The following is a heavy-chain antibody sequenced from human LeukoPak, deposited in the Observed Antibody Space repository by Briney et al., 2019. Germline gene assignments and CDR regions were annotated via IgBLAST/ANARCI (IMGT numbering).Heavy chain of an antibody. V-gene: IGHV3-7*01. D-gene: IGHD5-24*01. J-gene: IGHJ4*02. CDR3: ARRRTDGYNPRAFDY. CDR2: IKQDGSEK. CDR1: GFTFSSYW. Sequence: GGSLSLSCAASGFTFSSYWMSWVRQAPGKGLEWVANIKQDGSEKYYVDSVKGRFTISRDNAKNSLYLQMNSLRAEDTAVYYCARRRTDGYNPRAFDYGGQGTLVTVS.